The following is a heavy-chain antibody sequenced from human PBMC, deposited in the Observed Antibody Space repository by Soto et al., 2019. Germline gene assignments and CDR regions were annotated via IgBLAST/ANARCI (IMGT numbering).Heavy chain of an antibody. CDR2: XWYDGSNK. CDR3: XXXXXXXXXXXXXXXXPDY. CDR1: GFTFSSYG. J-gene: IGHJ4*02. Sequence: QVQLVESGGGVVQPGRSLRLSCAASGFTFSSYGMHWXXXXXXXXXXXXXXXWYDGSNKYYADSVKGRFTISRDNSKXXXXXXXXXXXXXXXXXXXXXXXXXXXXXXXXXXXXPDYWGQGTLVTVSS. V-gene: IGHV3-33*01.